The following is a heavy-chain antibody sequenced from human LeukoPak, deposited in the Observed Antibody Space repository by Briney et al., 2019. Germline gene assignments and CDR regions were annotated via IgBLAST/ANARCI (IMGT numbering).Heavy chain of an antibody. CDR2: IASDGSST. D-gene: IGHD4-23*01. J-gene: IGHJ4*02. CDR1: GFTFSSYW. CDR3: ARGRPHGNDY. V-gene: IGHV3-74*01. Sequence: GGSLRLSCAASGFTFSSYWMNWVRQAPGRGLVWVSRIASDGSSTTYADSVKGRFSISRDNAKNTLYLQMNSPRVEDTAVYYCARGRPHGNDYWGQGTLVTVSS.